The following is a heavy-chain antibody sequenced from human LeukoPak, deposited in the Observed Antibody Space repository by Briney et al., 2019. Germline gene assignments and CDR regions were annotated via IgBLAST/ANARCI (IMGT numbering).Heavy chain of an antibody. CDR1: GYTFTNNA. CDR2: INPGSGNT. Sequence: ASVKVSCKASGYTFTNNAINWVRQAPGQGLEWMGVINPGSGNTNYAQKFQDRVTMTRDTSTGTVYMELSSLRSEDTAVYFCARVTGGANFDHWGQGTLVTVSS. J-gene: IGHJ4*02. CDR3: ARVTGGANFDH. D-gene: IGHD1-14*01. V-gene: IGHV1-46*01.